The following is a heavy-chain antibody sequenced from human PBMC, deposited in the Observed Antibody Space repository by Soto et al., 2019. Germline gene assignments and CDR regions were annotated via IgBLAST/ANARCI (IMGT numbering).Heavy chain of an antibody. V-gene: IGHV4-59*01. D-gene: IGHD3-22*01. CDR2: IYYSGST. Sequence: SETLSLTCTVSCGSTSSYYWSWIRQPPGKGLEWIGYIYYSGSTNYNPSLKSRVTISVDTSKNQFSLKLSSVTAADTAVYYCARDYYDSSGYYLDYWGQGTLVTVS. J-gene: IGHJ4*02. CDR1: CGSTSSYY. CDR3: ARDYYDSSGYYLDY.